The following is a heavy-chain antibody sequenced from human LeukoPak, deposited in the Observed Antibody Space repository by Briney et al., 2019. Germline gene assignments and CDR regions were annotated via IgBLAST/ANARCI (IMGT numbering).Heavy chain of an antibody. CDR1: GFTFSGSA. D-gene: IGHD6-19*01. V-gene: IGHV3-7*01. CDR3: ARVASGWYMVDY. CDR2: IKQDGSEK. Sequence: PGGSLRLSCAASGFTFSGSAIHWLRQAPGKGLGWVANIKQDGSEKYYVDSVKGRFTISRDNAKNSLYLQMNSLRAEDTAVYYCARVASGWYMVDYWGQGTLVTVSS. J-gene: IGHJ4*02.